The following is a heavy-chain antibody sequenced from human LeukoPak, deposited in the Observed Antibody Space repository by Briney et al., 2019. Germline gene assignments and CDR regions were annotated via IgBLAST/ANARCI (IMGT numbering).Heavy chain of an antibody. Sequence: GGSLRLSCAASGFTFSSYAMSWVRQAPGKGLEWVSAISGSGGSTYYADSVKGRFTISRDNSKNTLYLQMNSLRAEDTAVYYCAGDPRSYDYVWGSYRYIDYWGQGTLVTVSS. J-gene: IGHJ4*02. CDR3: AGDPRSYDYVWGSYRYIDY. D-gene: IGHD3-16*02. CDR1: GFTFSSYA. CDR2: ISGSGGST. V-gene: IGHV3-23*01.